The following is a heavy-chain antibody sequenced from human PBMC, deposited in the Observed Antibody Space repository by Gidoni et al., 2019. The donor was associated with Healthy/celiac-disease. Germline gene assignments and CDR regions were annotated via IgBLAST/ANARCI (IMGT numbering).Heavy chain of an antibody. D-gene: IGHD3-22*01. Sequence: QVQLVQSGAEVKKPGASVKVSCKASGYTFTSYYMHWVRQAPGQGLEWMGIINPSGGSTSYAQKFQGRVTMTRDTSTSTVYMELSSLRSEDTAVYYCARGYAQRITMIVVPHPVDYWGQGTLVTVSS. V-gene: IGHV1-46*01. CDR2: INPSGGST. CDR3: ARGYAQRITMIVVPHPVDY. CDR1: GYTFTSYY. J-gene: IGHJ4*02.